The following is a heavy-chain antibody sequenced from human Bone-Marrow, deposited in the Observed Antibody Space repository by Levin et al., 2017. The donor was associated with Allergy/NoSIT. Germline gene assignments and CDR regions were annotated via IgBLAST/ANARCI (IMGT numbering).Heavy chain of an antibody. Sequence: SETLSLTCTVSGGSISSYYWSWIRQPPGKGLEWIGYIYYSGSTNYNPSLKSRVTISVDTSKNQFSLKLSSVTAADTAVYYCARLAQGEWDYSRWFDPWGQGTLVTVSS. CDR3: ARLAQGEWDYSRWFDP. CDR1: GGSISSYY. J-gene: IGHJ5*02. D-gene: IGHD4-11*01. CDR2: IYYSGST. V-gene: IGHV4-59*01.